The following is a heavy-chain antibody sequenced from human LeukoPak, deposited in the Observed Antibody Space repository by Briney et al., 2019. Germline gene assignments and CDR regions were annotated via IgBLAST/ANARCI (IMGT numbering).Heavy chain of an antibody. CDR3: ARGRRLFPFDY. D-gene: IGHD3-22*01. CDR2: IYYSGST. J-gene: IGHJ4*02. CDR1: GGSISSGDYY. V-gene: IGHV4-30-4*01. Sequence: PSETLSLTCTVSGGSISSGDYYWRWIRQPPGKGLEWIGYIYYSGSTYYNPSLKSRVTISVDTSKNQFSLKLSSVTAADTAVYYCARGRRLFPFDYWGQGTLVTVSS.